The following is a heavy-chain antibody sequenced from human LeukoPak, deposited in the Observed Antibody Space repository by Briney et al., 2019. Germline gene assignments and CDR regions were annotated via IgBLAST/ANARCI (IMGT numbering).Heavy chain of an antibody. Sequence: ASVKVSCKTSGYNFTGYHIHWVRQAPGQGLEWMGWIHPGTGDTRYTRKFQGRVTMTRDTSISTAYMELSRLRSDDTAVYYCARDIYYYDSSGKGPDYWGQGTLVTVSS. CDR2: IHPGTGDT. D-gene: IGHD3-22*01. J-gene: IGHJ4*02. CDR3: ARDIYYYDSSGKGPDY. V-gene: IGHV1-2*02. CDR1: GYNFTGYH.